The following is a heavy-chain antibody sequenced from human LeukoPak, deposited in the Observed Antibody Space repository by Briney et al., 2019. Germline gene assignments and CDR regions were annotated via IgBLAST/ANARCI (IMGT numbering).Heavy chain of an antibody. CDR1: GYTFTDYY. J-gene: IGHJ4*02. V-gene: IGHV1-69-2*01. D-gene: IGHD5-18*01. CDR2: VDPEDGET. CDR3: ATRRDTAMVTYFDY. Sequence: ASVKVSCKVSGYTFTDYYMHWVQQAPGKGLEWMGLVDPEDGETIYAEKFQGRVTITADTSTDTAYMELNSLRSEDTAVYYCATRRDTAMVTYFDYWGQGTLVTVSS.